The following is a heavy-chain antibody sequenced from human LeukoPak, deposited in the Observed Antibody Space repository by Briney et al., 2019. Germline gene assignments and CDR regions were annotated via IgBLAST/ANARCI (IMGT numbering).Heavy chain of an antibody. CDR2: ISYHGSNK. J-gene: IGHJ4*02. CDR3: AKELTGWFFDH. CDR1: GFTFSTYG. Sequence: GGSLRLSCAASGFTFSTYGMHWVRQAPGKGLEWVALISYHGSNKYYADSVKGRFTIFRDNSKNTLYLQMESLRVEDTAVYFCAKELTGWFFDHWGQGTLVTVSS. D-gene: IGHD6-19*01. V-gene: IGHV3-30*18.